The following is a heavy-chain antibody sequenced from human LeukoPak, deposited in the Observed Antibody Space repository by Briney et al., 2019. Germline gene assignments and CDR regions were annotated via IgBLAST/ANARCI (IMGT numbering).Heavy chain of an antibody. CDR3: ARGTGYYGSGSYSY. D-gene: IGHD3-10*01. CDR2: INHSGST. J-gene: IGHJ4*02. CDR1: GGSISSYY. Sequence: PSETLSLTCTVSGGSISSYYWSWIRQPPGKGLEWIGEINHSGSTNYNPSLKSRVTISVDTSKNQFSLKLSSVTAADTAVYYCARGTGYYGSGSYSYWGQGTLVTVSS. V-gene: IGHV4-34*01.